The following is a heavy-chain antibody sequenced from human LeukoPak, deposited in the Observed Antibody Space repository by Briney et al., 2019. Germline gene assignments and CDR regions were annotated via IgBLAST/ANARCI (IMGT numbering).Heavy chain of an antibody. J-gene: IGHJ4*02. Sequence: PSETLSLTCTVSGGSISSYYWSWIRQPPGKGLEWIGYIYYSGSTNYNPSLKSRVTISVDTSKNQFSLKLSSVTAADTAVYYCARAYYYDSRLFDYWGQGTLVTVSS. V-gene: IGHV4-59*08. D-gene: IGHD3-22*01. CDR1: GGSISSYY. CDR3: ARAYYYDSRLFDY. CDR2: IYYSGST.